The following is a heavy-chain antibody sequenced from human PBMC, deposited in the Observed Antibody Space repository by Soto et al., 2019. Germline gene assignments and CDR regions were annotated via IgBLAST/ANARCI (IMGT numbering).Heavy chain of an antibody. J-gene: IGHJ1*01. CDR3: AKDWRRRFETTPEYFQH. Sequence: GGSLRLSCAASGFTFSSYAMSWVRQAPGKGLEWVSAISGSGGSTYYADSVKGRFTISRDNSKNTLYLQMNSLRAEDTAVYYCAKDWRRRFETTPEYFQHWGQGTLVTVSS. CDR2: ISGSGGST. D-gene: IGHD3-10*01. V-gene: IGHV3-23*01. CDR1: GFTFSSYA.